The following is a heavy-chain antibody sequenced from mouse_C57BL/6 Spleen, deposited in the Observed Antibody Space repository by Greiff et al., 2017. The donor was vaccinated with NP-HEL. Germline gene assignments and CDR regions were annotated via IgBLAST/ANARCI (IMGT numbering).Heavy chain of an antibody. J-gene: IGHJ1*03. V-gene: IGHV5-4*01. CDR3: ARGGSSYGYFDV. CDR1: GFTFSSYA. CDR2: ISDGGSYT. D-gene: IGHD1-1*01. Sequence: DVQLAESGGGLVKPGGSLKLSCAASGFTFSSYAMSWVRQTPEKRLEWVATISDGGSYTYYPDNVKGRFTISRDNAKNNLYLQMSHLKSEDTAMYYCARGGSSYGYFDVWGTGTTVTVSS.